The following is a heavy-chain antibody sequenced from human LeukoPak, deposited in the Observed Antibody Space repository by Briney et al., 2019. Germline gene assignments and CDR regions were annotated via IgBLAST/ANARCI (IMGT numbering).Heavy chain of an antibody. D-gene: IGHD3-22*01. CDR1: GFTFSSYA. V-gene: IGHV3-30*01. J-gene: IGHJ5*02. Sequence: GGSLRLSCAASGFTFSSYAMHWVRQAPGKGLEWVAVISYDGSNKYYADSVKGRFTISRDNSKNTLYLQMNSLRAEDTAVYYCAGEGGDSNPFDPWGQGTLVTVSS. CDR2: ISYDGSNK. CDR3: AGEGGDSNPFDP.